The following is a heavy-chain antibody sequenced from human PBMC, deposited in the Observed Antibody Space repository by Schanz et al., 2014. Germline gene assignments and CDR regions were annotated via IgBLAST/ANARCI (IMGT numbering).Heavy chain of an antibody. Sequence: VLLVESGGGLVKPGGSLRLSCEASGFTFITYTMNWVRQAPGKGLEWVAAMSYDGSIKYYGDSVKGRFTISRDNSKNTLYLHMNTLRSEDTAVYYCAKDSTHIDIVLVPTAIDYWGQGTLVTVSS. CDR1: GFTFITYT. D-gene: IGHD2-2*01. V-gene: IGHV3-30*18. CDR3: AKDSTHIDIVLVPTAIDY. CDR2: MSYDGSIK. J-gene: IGHJ4*02.